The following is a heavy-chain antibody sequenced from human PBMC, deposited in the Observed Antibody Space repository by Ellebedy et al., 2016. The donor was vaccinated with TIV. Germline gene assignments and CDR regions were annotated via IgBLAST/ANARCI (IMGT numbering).Heavy chain of an antibody. V-gene: IGHV3-30*04. J-gene: IGHJ4*02. CDR3: ARDRGKVVRGINAHVGYFDF. D-gene: IGHD3-10*01. CDR1: GFSLSNYP. CDR2: ISYDGGSK. Sequence: PGGSLRLSCEASGFSLSNYPIHWVRQAPGKGLDWVALISYDGGSKYYADSVKGRFTIARDNSKDTLFLQMNSLRPEDTAVYYFARDRGKVVRGINAHVGYFDFWGQGTLVTVSS.